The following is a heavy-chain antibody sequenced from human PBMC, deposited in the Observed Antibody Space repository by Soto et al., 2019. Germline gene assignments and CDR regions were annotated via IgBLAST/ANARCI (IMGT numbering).Heavy chain of an antibody. J-gene: IGHJ6*02. CDR3: ARDKDGLQLCGNYFYGMDV. V-gene: IGHV1-69*15. CDR1: GGTFGNSA. D-gene: IGHD5-12*01. Sequence: QVQLVQSGGEVKKPGSSVTVSCKASGGTFGNSAISWVRQASGQGLEWMGRIIPIFPTPDYAQKFQGRATXTXEXXRSTAYMELTSVRSDDTSVDYCARDKDGLQLCGNYFYGMDVWGQGTTVTVSS. CDR2: IIPIFPTP.